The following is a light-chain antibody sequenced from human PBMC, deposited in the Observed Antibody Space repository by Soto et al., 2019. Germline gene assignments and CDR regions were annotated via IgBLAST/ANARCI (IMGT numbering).Light chain of an antibody. CDR3: QQYGSSTYT. J-gene: IGKJ2*01. CDR1: QSVSSSY. V-gene: IGKV3-20*01. Sequence: EIVVTQSPGTLSLSPGERATLSCRASQSVSSSYLAWYQQKPGQAPRLLIYGASSRATGIPDRFSGSGSGTDVTLTISRLEPEDFAVYYCQQYGSSTYTGGQGTKLEIK. CDR2: GAS.